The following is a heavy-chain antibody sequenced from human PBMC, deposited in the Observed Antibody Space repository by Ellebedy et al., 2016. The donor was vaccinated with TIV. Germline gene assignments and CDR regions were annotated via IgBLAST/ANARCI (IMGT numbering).Heavy chain of an antibody. CDR3: ARDLEYSRSSVPHY. D-gene: IGHD6-6*01. V-gene: IGHV1-46*01. J-gene: IGHJ4*02. Sequence: AASVKVSCKASGYSFPXYYMXXVRHPPPKGLXWMGIINPSSGSTTYAQKFQDRVTMTRDTSTTTVYMHLSSLRSDDTAVYYCARDLEYSRSSVPHYWGQGTLVTVSS. CDR1: GYSFPXYY. CDR2: INPSSGST.